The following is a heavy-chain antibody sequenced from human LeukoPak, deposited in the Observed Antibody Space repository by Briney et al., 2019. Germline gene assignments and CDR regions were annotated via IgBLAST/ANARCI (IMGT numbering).Heavy chain of an antibody. Sequence: ASVKVSCKVSGYTLTELSMHWVRQAPGKGLEGMGGFDPEDGETIYAQKFQGRVTMTEDTSTDTAYMELSSLRSEDTAVYYCATASHYYYGMDVWGQGTTVTVSS. CDR1: GYTLTELS. CDR2: FDPEDGET. J-gene: IGHJ6*02. D-gene: IGHD6-6*01. V-gene: IGHV1-24*01. CDR3: ATASHYYYGMDV.